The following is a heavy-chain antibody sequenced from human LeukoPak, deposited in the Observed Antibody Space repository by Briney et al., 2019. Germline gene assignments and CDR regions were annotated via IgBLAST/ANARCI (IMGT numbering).Heavy chain of an antibody. V-gene: IGHV1-8*01. J-gene: IGHJ4*02. D-gene: IGHD5-18*01. CDR3: ARDHPAWIQLWSSKGLDY. CDR1: GYTFTSYD. Sequence: ASVKVSCKASGYTFTSYDINWVRQATGQGLEWMGWMNPNSGNTGYAQKFQGRVTMTRNTSISTAYMELSSLRSEDTAVYYCARDHPAWIQLWSSKGLDYWGQGTLVTVSS. CDR2: MNPNSGNT.